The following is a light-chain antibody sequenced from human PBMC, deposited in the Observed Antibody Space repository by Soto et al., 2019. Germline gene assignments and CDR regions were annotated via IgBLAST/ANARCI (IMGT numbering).Light chain of an antibody. V-gene: IGKV1-39*01. CDR3: QPSYSTPFT. Sequence: IQMTQSPSTLSGSVGDRVTITCRASQTISSWLAWYQQKPGKAPKLLIYAASSLQSGVPSRFSCSGSGTDFTLTISSLQPEDFATYYCQPSYSTPFTFGQGTRLE. CDR1: QTISSW. CDR2: AAS. J-gene: IGKJ5*01.